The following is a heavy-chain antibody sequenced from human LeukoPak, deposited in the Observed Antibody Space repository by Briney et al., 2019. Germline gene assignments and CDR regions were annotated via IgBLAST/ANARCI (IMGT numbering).Heavy chain of an antibody. J-gene: IGHJ4*02. CDR3: ARIPEDYFDY. Sequence: PSETPSLTCTVSGGSISSGGYYWSWIRQHPGKGLEWIGYIYYSGSTYYNPSLKSRVTISVDTSKNQFSLKLSSVTAADTAVYYCARIPEDYFDYWGQGTLVTVSS. CDR1: GGSISSGGYY. V-gene: IGHV4-31*03. D-gene: IGHD2-21*01. CDR2: IYYSGST.